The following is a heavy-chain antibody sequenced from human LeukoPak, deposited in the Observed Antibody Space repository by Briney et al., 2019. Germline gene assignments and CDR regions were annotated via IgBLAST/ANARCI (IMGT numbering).Heavy chain of an antibody. CDR3: AKPRPNYYDSSGFYSYFDY. D-gene: IGHD3-22*01. Sequence: PGGSLRLSCAASGFTFSSYAMSWVRQAPGKGLEWVSAMSGSGDSTYYADSVKGRFTISRDNSKNTLYLQMNSLRAEDTAVYYCAKPRPNYYDSSGFYSYFDYWGQGTLVTVSS. J-gene: IGHJ4*02. CDR1: GFTFSSYA. CDR2: MSGSGDST. V-gene: IGHV3-23*01.